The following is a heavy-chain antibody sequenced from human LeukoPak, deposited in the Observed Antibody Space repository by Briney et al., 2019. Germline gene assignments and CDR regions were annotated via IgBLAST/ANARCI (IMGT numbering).Heavy chain of an antibody. D-gene: IGHD2-15*01. J-gene: IGHJ4*02. V-gene: IGHV1-46*01. CDR1: GYIFINYY. CDR3: ARRGACSGSSCNLDY. CDR2: INPNGGST. Sequence: ASVKVSCKTSGYIFINYYLHWVRQAPGQGFEWMGIINPNGGSTSYAQKFQGRVTMTRDTSTSTVYLELSNLRSEDTAVYYCARRGACSGSSCNLDYWGQGTQVTVSS.